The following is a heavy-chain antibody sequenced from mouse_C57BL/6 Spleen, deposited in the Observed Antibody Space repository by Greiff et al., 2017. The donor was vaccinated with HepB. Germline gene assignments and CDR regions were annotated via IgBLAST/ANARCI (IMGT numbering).Heavy chain of an antibody. J-gene: IGHJ4*01. CDR3: ARSIRDYAMDY. CDR2: IYPGSGNT. V-gene: IGHV1-76*01. CDR1: GYTFTDYY. Sequence: QVQLQQSGAELVRPGASVKLSCKASGYTFTDYYINWVKQRPGQGLEWIARIYPGSGNTYYNEKFKGKATLTAEKSSSTAYMQLSSLTSEDSAVYFCARSIRDYAMDYWGQGTSVTVSS.